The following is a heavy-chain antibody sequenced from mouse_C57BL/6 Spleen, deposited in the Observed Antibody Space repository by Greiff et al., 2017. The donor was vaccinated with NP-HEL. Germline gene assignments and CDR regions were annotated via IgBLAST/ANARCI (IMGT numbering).Heavy chain of an antibody. CDR3: ASELGRFYFDY. J-gene: IGHJ2*01. D-gene: IGHD4-1*01. V-gene: IGHV1-22*01. Sequence: VQLQQSGPELVKPGASVKMSCKASGYTFTDYNMHWVKQSHGKSLEWIGYINPNNGGTSYNQKFKGKATLTVNKSSSTAYMELRSLTSEDSAVYYCASELGRFYFDYWGQGTTLTVSS. CDR2: INPNNGGT. CDR1: GYTFTDYN.